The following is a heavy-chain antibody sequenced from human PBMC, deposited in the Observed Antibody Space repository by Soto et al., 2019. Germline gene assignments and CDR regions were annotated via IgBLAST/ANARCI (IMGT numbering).Heavy chain of an antibody. V-gene: IGHV1-69*08. CDR2: IIPMLNVA. J-gene: IGHJ4*02. CDR3: AKDLSPYDGSPDYALFDY. D-gene: IGHD3-16*01. CDR1: GGTFNTYT. Sequence: QVQLLQSGAEVRKPGSSVKVSCKASGGTFNTYTFSWVRQAPGQGLEWMGRIIPMLNVANYAQKFQGRVTITADKSTSTSYMELSNLRSEDTAVYYCAKDLSPYDGSPDYALFDYWGQGTLVTVSS.